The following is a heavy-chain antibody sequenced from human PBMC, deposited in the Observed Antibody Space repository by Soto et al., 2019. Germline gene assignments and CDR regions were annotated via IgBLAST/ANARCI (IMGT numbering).Heavy chain of an antibody. CDR2: INAGSGNT. Sequence: ASVKVSCKATGYTFSAYTMNWVRRAPGQSLEWMGWINAGSGNTKYSQNFQGRVSITRDTSASTVYMELTGLTSEDTAVYYCARDTETLGPRANDALDIWGQGTMVTVSS. J-gene: IGHJ3*02. V-gene: IGHV1-3*01. CDR1: GYTFSAYT. D-gene: IGHD3-3*02. CDR3: ARDTETLGPRANDALDI.